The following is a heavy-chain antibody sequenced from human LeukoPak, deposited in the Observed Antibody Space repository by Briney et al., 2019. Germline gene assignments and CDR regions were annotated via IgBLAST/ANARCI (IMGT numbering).Heavy chain of an antibody. CDR3: ARDFPSGSGGVDY. Sequence: RASVKVSCKPSGYTFTGYYLHWVRQAPGQGLEWMGWIGPNNGDTNYAQKFQGRVTMTRDTSISTAYMDLGRLTSDDTAVYYCARDFPSGSGGVDYWGQGTLVTVSS. CDR2: IGPNNGDT. D-gene: IGHD2-15*01. V-gene: IGHV1-2*02. CDR1: GYTFTGYY. J-gene: IGHJ4*02.